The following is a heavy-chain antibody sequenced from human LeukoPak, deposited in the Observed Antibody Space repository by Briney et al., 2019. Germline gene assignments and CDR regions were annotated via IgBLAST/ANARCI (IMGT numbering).Heavy chain of an antibody. V-gene: IGHV3-33*01. D-gene: IGHD3-10*01. CDR3: ASGGDYYGSGRHIRLHFDY. CDR2: IWYDGSNK. Sequence: PGGSLRLSCAASGFTFSNYGMHWVRQAPGKGLEWVAVIWYDGSNKYYADSVKGRFTISRDNSKNTLYLQMNSLRAEDTAVYYCASGGDYYGSGRHIRLHFDYWGQGTMVPLSS. CDR1: GFTFSNYG. J-gene: IGHJ4*02.